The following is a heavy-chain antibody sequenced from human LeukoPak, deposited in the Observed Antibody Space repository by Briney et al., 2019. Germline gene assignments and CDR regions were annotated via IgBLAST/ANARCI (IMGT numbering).Heavy chain of an antibody. CDR2: IYYSGST. CDR1: GGSISSYY. CDR3: ARDRAVRQWLVPEWFDP. D-gene: IGHD6-19*01. J-gene: IGHJ5*02. Sequence: SETLSLTCTVSGGSISSYYWSWIRQPPGKGLEWIGSIYYSGSTYYNPSLKSRVTISVDTSKNQFSLKLSSVTAADTAVYYCARDRAVRQWLVPEWFDPWGQGTLVTVSS. V-gene: IGHV4-39*07.